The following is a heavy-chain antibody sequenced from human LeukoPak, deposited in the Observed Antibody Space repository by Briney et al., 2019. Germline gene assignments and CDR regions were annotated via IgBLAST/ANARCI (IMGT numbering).Heavy chain of an antibody. CDR3: ASFRGWELLGRVDY. Sequence: PSETLSLTCADSGGSISSGGYSWNWIRQPPGKGLEWIGYIYHSGNTYYNPSLKSRVTISVDRSKNLFSLKLSSVTAADTAVYYCASFRGWELLGRVDYWGQGTLVTVSS. CDR1: GGSISSGGYS. D-gene: IGHD1-26*01. J-gene: IGHJ4*02. CDR2: IYHSGNT. V-gene: IGHV4-30-2*01.